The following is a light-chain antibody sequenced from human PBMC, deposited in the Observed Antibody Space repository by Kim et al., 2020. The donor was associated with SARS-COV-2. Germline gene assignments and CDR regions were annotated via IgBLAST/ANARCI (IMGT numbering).Light chain of an antibody. V-gene: IGKV1-39*01. Sequence: ATEGEKVTITYRASQSISSYLNWYQQKPGKAPKFLIYAASSLQSGVPSRFSGSGSGTDFTLTISSLQPENFATYYCQQRYSTPLTVGGGTKVDIK. CDR1: QSISSY. CDR3: QQRYSTPLT. CDR2: AAS. J-gene: IGKJ4*01.